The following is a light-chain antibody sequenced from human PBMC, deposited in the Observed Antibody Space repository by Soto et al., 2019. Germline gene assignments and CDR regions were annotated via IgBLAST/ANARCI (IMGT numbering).Light chain of an antibody. V-gene: IGKV1-5*01. CDR1: QSISYY. CDR3: QQYNRFSTWT. CDR2: NAS. J-gene: IGKJ1*01. Sequence: DIQMTQSPSTLSASVGDRVTITCRASQSISYYLAWYQKKPEKAPKVLIWNASSLQRGVPSRFSGSGSGTEFTLSISSLQPADFATYYCQQYNRFSTWTFGQGTKVEIK.